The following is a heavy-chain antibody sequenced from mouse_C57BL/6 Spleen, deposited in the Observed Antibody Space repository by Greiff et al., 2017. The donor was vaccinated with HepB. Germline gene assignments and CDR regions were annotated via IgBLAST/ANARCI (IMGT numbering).Heavy chain of an antibody. D-gene: IGHD3-1*01. CDR3: AKEGLSYYFDY. CDR1: GFSLTSYG. V-gene: IGHV2-5*01. CDR2: IWRGGST. J-gene: IGHJ2*01. Sequence: QVQLKQSGPGLVQPSQSLSITCTVSGFSLTSYGVHWVRQSPGKGLEWLGGIWRGGSTDYNTAFMSRLSITEDNSKSQVIFKMNSLQADDTAIYYCAKEGLSYYFDYWGQGTTLTVAS.